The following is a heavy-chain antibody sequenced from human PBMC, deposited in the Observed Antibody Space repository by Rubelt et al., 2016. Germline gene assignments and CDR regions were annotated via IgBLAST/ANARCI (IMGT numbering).Heavy chain of an antibody. Sequence: QVQLQESGPGLVQPSQTLSLTCSVSGGSIRSDGSYWSWIRQLPGKGLEWIGYFHTSGSTTYNPALKSRVSISGDTSKSRCSQSVNAGSATCTALCDCARQMDGQYVELWGRGTLVTVSS. CDR2: FHTSGST. CDR1: GGSIRSDGSY. J-gene: IGHJ2*01. CDR3: ARQMDGQYVEL. V-gene: IGHV4-61*02. D-gene: IGHD5-24*01.